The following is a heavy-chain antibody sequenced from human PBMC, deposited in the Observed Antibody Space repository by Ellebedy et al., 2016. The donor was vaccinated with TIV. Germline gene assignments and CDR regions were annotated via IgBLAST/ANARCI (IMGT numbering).Heavy chain of an antibody. CDR3: AGGPSSSGWYKLDY. CDR1: EFIFSSYA. Sequence: GGSLRLXXAASEFIFSSYAMQWVRQAPGKGLEWVAIISNDGYDEYYADSVQGRFTISRDNSKNTLYLQMNSLRAEDTAVYYCAGGPSSSGWYKLDYWGQGTLVTVSS. CDR2: ISNDGYDE. D-gene: IGHD6-19*01. V-gene: IGHV3-30-3*01. J-gene: IGHJ4*02.